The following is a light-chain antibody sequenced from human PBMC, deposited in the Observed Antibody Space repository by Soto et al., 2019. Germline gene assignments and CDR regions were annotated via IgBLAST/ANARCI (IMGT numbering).Light chain of an antibody. CDR2: DAS. J-gene: IGKJ4*01. CDR3: QQRSNWPPVIT. V-gene: IGKV3-11*01. CDR1: QSVTTF. Sequence: EIVLTQSPATLSLSPGERATLSRRASQSVTTFLAWYQQKPDQAPRLLIYDASTRATGIPARFSGSGSGTDFTLTISSLEPEDFAVYYCQQRSNWPPVITFGGGTKVEIK.